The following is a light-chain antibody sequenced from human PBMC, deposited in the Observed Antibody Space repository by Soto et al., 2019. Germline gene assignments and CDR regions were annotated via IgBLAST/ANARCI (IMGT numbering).Light chain of an antibody. V-gene: IGKV1-39*01. CDR3: QQYKIYSKT. Sequence: DIQMTQSPSSLSASVGDRVTITCRASQSISSYLNWYQQKPGKAPKLLIYAASSLQSGVPSRFSGSGSGTEFTLSITSLQPDDFATYYCQQYKIYSKTFGQGTRVEIK. J-gene: IGKJ1*01. CDR1: QSISSY. CDR2: AAS.